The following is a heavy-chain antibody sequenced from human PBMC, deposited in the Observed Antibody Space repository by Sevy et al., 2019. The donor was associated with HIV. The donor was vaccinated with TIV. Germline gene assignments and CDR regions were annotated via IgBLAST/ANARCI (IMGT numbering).Heavy chain of an antibody. CDR1: GFTFSSYA. Sequence: GGYLRLSCAASGFTFSSYAMSWVRQAPGKGLEWVSAISGSGGSTYYADSVKGRFTISRDNSKNTLYLQMNSLRAEDTAVYYCFIWFGELGDYWGQGTLVTVSS. D-gene: IGHD3-10*01. CDR3: FIWFGELGDY. CDR2: ISGSGGST. V-gene: IGHV3-23*01. J-gene: IGHJ4*02.